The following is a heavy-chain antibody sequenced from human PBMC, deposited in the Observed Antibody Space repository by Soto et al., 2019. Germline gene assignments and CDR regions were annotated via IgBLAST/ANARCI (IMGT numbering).Heavy chain of an antibody. D-gene: IGHD3-10*01. V-gene: IGHV4-31*03. CDR1: GGSISSGGYY. CDR3: ARDVIDYYGSGSLFDY. J-gene: IGHJ4*02. Sequence: QVQLQESGPGLVKPSQTLSLTCTVSGGSISSGGYYWSWIRQHPGKGLEWIGYIYYSGSTYYNPSLKSRVTISVDTSKNQFSLKLSSVTATDTAVYYCARDVIDYYGSGSLFDYWGQGTLVTVSS. CDR2: IYYSGST.